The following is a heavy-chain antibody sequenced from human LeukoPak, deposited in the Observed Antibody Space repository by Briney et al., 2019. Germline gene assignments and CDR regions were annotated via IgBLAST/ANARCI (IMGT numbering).Heavy chain of an antibody. CDR2: IYYSGST. J-gene: IGHJ3*02. CDR3: ARRLLSSGYIDAFDI. V-gene: IGHV4-31*03. Sequence: PSETLSLTCTVSGVSISSGGYYWSWIRQHPGKGLEWIGYIYYSGSTYYNPSLKSRVTISVDTSKNQFSLKLSSVTAADTAVYYCARRLLSSGYIDAFDIWGQGTMVTVPS. CDR1: GVSISSGGYY. D-gene: IGHD3-22*01.